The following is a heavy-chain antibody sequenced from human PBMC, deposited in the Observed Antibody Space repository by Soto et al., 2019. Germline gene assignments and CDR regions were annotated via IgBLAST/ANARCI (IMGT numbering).Heavy chain of an antibody. J-gene: IGHJ6*02. D-gene: IGHD5-18*01. CDR1: GGSISSGDNY. CDR3: ASFIQLEPGHYYYYGMDV. Sequence: SETLSLTCTVSGGSISSGDNYWSCIRPPPGKGLEWIGYIYYSGSTYYNPSLKSRFTISVDTSKNQFSLKLSSVTAADTAVYYCASFIQLEPGHYYYYGMDVWGQGTTVTVSS. V-gene: IGHV4-30-4*01. CDR2: IYYSGST.